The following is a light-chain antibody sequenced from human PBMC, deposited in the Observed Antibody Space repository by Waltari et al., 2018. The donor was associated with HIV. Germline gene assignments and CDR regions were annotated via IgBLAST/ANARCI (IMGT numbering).Light chain of an antibody. CDR3: QQYNFDSVLT. J-gene: IGKJ4*01. V-gene: IGKV1-5*03. CDR1: QSIGTW. CDR2: EAS. Sequence: DIQLTQSTSTLSASIGDRVTITCRAGQSIGTWLAWYQQKPGKAPKLLIYEASTLESGVSSRFSGRGSGTEFTHTISILQPDDFATYYCQQYNFDSVLTFGGGTTVEIK.